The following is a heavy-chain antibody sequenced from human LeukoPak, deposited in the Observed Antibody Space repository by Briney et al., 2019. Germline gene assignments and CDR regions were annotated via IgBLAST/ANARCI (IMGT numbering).Heavy chain of an antibody. J-gene: IGHJ3*02. CDR2: INPSGGST. Sequence: WASVKVSCTASGYTFTSYYMHWVRQAPGQGLEWMGIINPSGGSTSYAQKFQGRVTMTRDMSTSTVYMELSSLRSEDTAVYYCARDAEDSSGYPGYDAFDIWGQGTMVTVSS. D-gene: IGHD3-22*01. CDR3: ARDAEDSSGYPGYDAFDI. V-gene: IGHV1-46*01. CDR1: GYTFTSYY.